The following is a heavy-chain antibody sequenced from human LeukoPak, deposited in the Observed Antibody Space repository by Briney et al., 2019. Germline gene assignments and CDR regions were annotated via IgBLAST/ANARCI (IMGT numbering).Heavy chain of an antibody. J-gene: IGHJ5*02. CDR3: AREDFPYYDYVWGSYHWFDP. CDR1: GGSISSYY. D-gene: IGHD3-16*02. CDR2: IYTSGST. V-gene: IGHV4-4*07. Sequence: SETLTLTCTVSGGSISSYYWSWIRQPAGKGLEWIGRIYTSGSTNYNPSLKSRVTMSVDTSKNQFSLKLRSVTPADTAVYYCAREDFPYYDYVWGSYHWFDPWGQGTLVTVSS.